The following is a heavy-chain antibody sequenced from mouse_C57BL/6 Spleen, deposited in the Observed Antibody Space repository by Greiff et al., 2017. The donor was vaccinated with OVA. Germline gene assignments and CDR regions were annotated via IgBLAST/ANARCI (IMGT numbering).Heavy chain of an antibody. CDR1: GYTFTNYW. CDR2: IYPGGGYT. J-gene: IGHJ1*03. Sequence: VKLMESGAELVRPGTSVKMSCTASGYTFTNYWIGWAKQRPGHGLEWIGDIYPGGGYTNYNEKFKGKATLTADKSSSTAYMQFSSLTSEDSAIYYCARSGTAQATYWYFEVWGTGTTVTVSS. V-gene: IGHV1-63*01. D-gene: IGHD3-2*02. CDR3: ARSGTAQATYWYFEV.